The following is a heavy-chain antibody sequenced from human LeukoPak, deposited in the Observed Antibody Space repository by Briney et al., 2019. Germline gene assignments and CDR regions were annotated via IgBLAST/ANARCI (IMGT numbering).Heavy chain of an antibody. CDR3: ASGSGSGYYYFVY. CDR2: INWSGGST. D-gene: IGHD3-22*01. J-gene: IGHJ4*02. CDR1: GFTFSSYA. Sequence: PGGSLRLSCAASGFTFSSYAMSWVRQAPGKGLEWVTGINWSGGSTGYADSVKGRFTISRDNAKNSLYLQMNSLRAEDTALYYCASGSGSGYYYFVYWGQGTLVTVSS. V-gene: IGHV3-20*04.